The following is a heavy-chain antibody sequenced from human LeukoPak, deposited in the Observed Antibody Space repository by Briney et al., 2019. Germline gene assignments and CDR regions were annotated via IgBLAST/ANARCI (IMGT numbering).Heavy chain of an antibody. CDR1: GFTFSSYS. J-gene: IGHJ4*02. V-gene: IGHV3-21*01. CDR3: ARAGGSTVSHSDY. D-gene: IGHD4-17*01. Sequence: AGGSLRLSCAASGFTFSSYSMNWIRQAPGKGLEWVSSISSSTSYIYYADSVKGRFTISKDNAKNSLYLQMNSLRAEDTAVYYCARAGGSTVSHSDYWGQGTLVTVSS. CDR2: ISSSTSYI.